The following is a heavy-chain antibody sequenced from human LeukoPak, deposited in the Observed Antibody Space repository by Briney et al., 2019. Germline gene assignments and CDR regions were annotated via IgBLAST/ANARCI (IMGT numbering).Heavy chain of an antibody. V-gene: IGHV3-48*01. CDR3: VKVTDYDSSGYYY. D-gene: IGHD3-22*01. CDR1: GFTFSSYS. Sequence: PGGSLRLSCAASGFTFSSYSMNWVRQAPGKGLEWVSYISSISSTIHYSDSVKGRFTISRDNAKNPLYLQMNSLRAEDTAVYYCVKVTDYDSSGYYYWGQGTLVTVSS. J-gene: IGHJ4*02. CDR2: ISSISSTI.